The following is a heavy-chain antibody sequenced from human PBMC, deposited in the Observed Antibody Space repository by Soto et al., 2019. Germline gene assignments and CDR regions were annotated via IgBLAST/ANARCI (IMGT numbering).Heavy chain of an antibody. D-gene: IGHD3-22*01. Sequence: LRLSCSASGFTFSSYAMHWVRQAPGKGLEYVSAISSNGGSTYYADSVKGRFTISRDNSKNTLYLQMNSLRAEDTAVYYCVKKDYYDSSGYYWGQGTLVTVSS. J-gene: IGHJ4*02. CDR3: VKKDYYDSSGYY. V-gene: IGHV3-64D*06. CDR1: GFTFSSYA. CDR2: ISSNGGST.